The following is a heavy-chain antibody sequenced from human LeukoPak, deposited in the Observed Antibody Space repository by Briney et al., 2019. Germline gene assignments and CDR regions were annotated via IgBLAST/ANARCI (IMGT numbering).Heavy chain of an antibody. CDR1: GGSFTGYS. CDR2: INHSGST. Sequence: PSETLSLTCAVYGGSFTGYSWTWIRQPPGKGLEWIGEINHSGSTNYNPSLKSRVTISVDTSKNQFSLKLSSVTAADTAVYYCARHLPLAYSSSFWSDYNWFDPWGQGTLVTVSS. V-gene: IGHV4-34*01. J-gene: IGHJ5*02. D-gene: IGHD6-13*01. CDR3: ARHLPLAYSSSFWSDYNWFDP.